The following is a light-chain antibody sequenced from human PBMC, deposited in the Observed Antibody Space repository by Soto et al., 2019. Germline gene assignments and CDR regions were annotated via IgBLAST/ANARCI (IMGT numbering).Light chain of an antibody. J-gene: IGLJ3*02. Sequence: QSALTQPASVSGSPGQSITISCIGTSSDFGTYKLFSWYQQHPNKAPKLIIYEGTKRPSGVSNRFSGSKSGDTASLTVSGLQAEDEADYFGCSYGATFSVFGGGTKLTVL. V-gene: IGLV2-23*01. CDR2: EGT. CDR3: CSYGATFSV. CDR1: SSDFGTYKL.